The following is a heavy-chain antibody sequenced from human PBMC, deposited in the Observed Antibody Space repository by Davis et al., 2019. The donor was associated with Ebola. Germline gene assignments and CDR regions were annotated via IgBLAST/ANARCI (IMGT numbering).Heavy chain of an antibody. V-gene: IGHV1-18*01. J-gene: IGHJ5*02. CDR2: INPSGGST. CDR3: ARDFIVPYGYNWFDP. Sequence: ASVKVSCKASGYTFTSYGISWVRQAPGQGLEWMGIINPSGGSTSYAQKLQGRVTMTTDTSTSTAYMELRSLRSDDTAVYYCARDFIVPYGYNWFDPWGQGTLVTVSS. CDR1: GYTFTSYG. D-gene: IGHD2-8*01.